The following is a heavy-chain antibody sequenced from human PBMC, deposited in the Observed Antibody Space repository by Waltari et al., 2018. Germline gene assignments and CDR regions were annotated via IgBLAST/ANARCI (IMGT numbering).Heavy chain of an antibody. CDR3: ARDRGTMVQGVMGYFDY. J-gene: IGHJ4*01. V-gene: IGHV1-2*06. CDR1: GYTFTGYY. D-gene: IGHD3-10*01. CDR2: INPNSGGT. Sequence: QVQLVQSGAEVKKPGASVKVSCKASGYTFTGYYMHWVRQAPGQGLEWRGRINPNSGGTNYAQKFQGRVTMTRDTSISTAYMELSRLRSDDTAVYYCARDRGTMVQGVMGYFDYWGQEPWSPSPQ.